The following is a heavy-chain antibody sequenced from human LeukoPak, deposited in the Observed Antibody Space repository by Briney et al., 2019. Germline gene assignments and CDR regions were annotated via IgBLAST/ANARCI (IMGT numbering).Heavy chain of an antibody. J-gene: IGHJ4*02. V-gene: IGHV3-21*04. CDR3: AKDNGGNGGSWYSPVDF. CDR2: ISSSSYI. CDR1: GFTFSRYS. D-gene: IGHD2-15*01. Sequence: GGSLRLSCAASGFTFSRYSMNWVRQAPGKGLEWVSSISSSSYIYYADSVKGRFTISRDNAKNSLYLQMSSLRAEDTAVYYCAKDNGGNGGSWYSPVDFWGQGTLVTVSS.